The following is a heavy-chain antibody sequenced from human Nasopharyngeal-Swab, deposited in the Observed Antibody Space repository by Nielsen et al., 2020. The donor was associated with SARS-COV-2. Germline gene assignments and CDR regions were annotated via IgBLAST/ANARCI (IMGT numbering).Heavy chain of an antibody. CDR1: GYSFPSYG. Sequence: ASVKVSCKASGYSFPSYGINWVRQAPGQGLEWMGWISVYNADTNYAQKIQGRVSMTTDTSTSTAYMELRSLRSDDTAMYYCARDIEGWLVVPSLSFDYWGQGTLITVSS. J-gene: IGHJ4*02. CDR3: ARDIEGWLVVPSLSFDY. V-gene: IGHV1-18*01. CDR2: ISVYNADT. D-gene: IGHD3-22*01.